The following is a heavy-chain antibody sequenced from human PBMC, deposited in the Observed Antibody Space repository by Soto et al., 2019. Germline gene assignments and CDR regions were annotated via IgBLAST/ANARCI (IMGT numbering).Heavy chain of an antibody. CDR2: ITSAGSST. Sequence: EVQLVESGGGLVQPGGSLRLSCAASGFTFSSYWMHWVRQAPGTGLVWVSRITSAGSSTTYADSVRGRFTISRDNAKNTLYLQMNSLRAEDTAVYSGARATARTRFDYWGQGTLVTVSS. CDR3: ARATARTRFDY. CDR1: GFTFSSYW. V-gene: IGHV3-74*01. J-gene: IGHJ4*02. D-gene: IGHD4-17*01.